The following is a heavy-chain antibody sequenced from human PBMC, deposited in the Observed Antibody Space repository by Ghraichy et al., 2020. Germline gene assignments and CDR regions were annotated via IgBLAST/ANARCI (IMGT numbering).Heavy chain of an antibody. Sequence: GGSLRLSCAASGFTVSSNYMSWVRQAPGKGLEWVSVIYSGGSTYYADSVKGRFTISRDNSKNTLYLQMNSLRAEDTAVYYCARGPTNSRTNPSDAFDIWGQGTMVTVSS. J-gene: IGHJ3*02. V-gene: IGHV3-53*01. CDR2: IYSGGST. CDR1: GFTVSSNY. D-gene: IGHD1-1*01. CDR3: ARGPTNSRTNPSDAFDI.